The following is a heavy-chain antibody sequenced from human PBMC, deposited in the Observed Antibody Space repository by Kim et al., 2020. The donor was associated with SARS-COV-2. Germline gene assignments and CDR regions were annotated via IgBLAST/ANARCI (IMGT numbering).Heavy chain of an antibody. Sequence: SETLSLTCAVYGESFSGYYWSWIRQPPGKGLEWIGEINHSGSTNYNPSLKSRVTISVDTSKSQFSLKLSFVIAADTAVYYCARVGEKWLRGGLRYWGQGTLVTVSS. CDR1: GESFSGYY. CDR3: ARVGEKWLRGGLRY. V-gene: IGHV4-34*01. J-gene: IGHJ4*02. CDR2: INHSGST. D-gene: IGHD5-12*01.